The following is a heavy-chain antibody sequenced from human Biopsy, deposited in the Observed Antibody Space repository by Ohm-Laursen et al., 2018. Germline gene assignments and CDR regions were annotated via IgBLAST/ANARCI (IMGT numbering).Heavy chain of an antibody. CDR1: GDSVSSGSFF. Sequence: SETLSLTCTVSGDSVSSGSFFWSWIRQPPGKGLEWIGYIYYSGSTNYNPSLRSRVTISVDTSKNQFSLKLSSVTAADTAVYFCARGSSYGYDFDYWGQGTLVAVSS. CDR2: IYYSGST. V-gene: IGHV4-61*01. CDR3: ARGSSYGYDFDY. J-gene: IGHJ4*02. D-gene: IGHD5-18*01.